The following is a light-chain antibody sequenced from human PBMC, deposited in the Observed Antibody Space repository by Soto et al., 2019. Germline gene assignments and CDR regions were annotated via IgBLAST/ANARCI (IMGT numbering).Light chain of an antibody. CDR2: GNS. CDR1: SSNIGAGYD. CDR3: QSYDSSLSGRAHVV. J-gene: IGLJ2*01. V-gene: IGLV1-40*01. Sequence: QSVLTQPPSVSGAPGQRVTISCTGSSSNIGAGYDVHWYQQLPGTAPKLLIYGNSNRPSGVPDRFSGSKSGTSASLAITGLQAEDVADYYCQSYDSSLSGRAHVVFGGGTKLTVL.